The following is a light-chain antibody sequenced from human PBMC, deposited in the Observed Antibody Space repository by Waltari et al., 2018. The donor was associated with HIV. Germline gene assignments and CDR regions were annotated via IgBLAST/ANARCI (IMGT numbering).Light chain of an antibody. CDR1: SSDFGSYNL. CDR2: EVS. CDR3: CSYAGTSTVV. Sequence: QSALTQPASVSGSPGQSMTISCTGTSSDFGSYNLVSWYQQHPGKAPQLMIYEVSKRPSGVSNRFSGSKSGNTASLTISGLQAEDEADYYCCSYAGTSTVVFGGGTKLTVL. J-gene: IGLJ2*01. V-gene: IGLV2-23*02.